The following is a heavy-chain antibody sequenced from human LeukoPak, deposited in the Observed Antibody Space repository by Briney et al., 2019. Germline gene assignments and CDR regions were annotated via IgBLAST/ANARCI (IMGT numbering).Heavy chain of an antibody. D-gene: IGHD5-12*01. Sequence: PSETLSLTCAVYGGSFSGYYWSWIRQPPGKGLEWIGEINHSGSTNYNPSLKSRVTISVDTSKNQFSLKLSSVTAADTAVYYCATDPASGYSGYDYDGYFDYWGQGTLVTVSS. CDR2: INHSGST. CDR1: GGSFSGYY. V-gene: IGHV4-34*01. J-gene: IGHJ4*02. CDR3: ATDPASGYSGYDYDGYFDY.